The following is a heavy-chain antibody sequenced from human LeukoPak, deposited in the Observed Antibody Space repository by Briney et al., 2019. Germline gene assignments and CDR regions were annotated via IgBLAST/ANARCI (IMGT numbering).Heavy chain of an antibody. V-gene: IGHV4-4*02. CDR1: GGSISSSNW. D-gene: IGHD2-15*01. Sequence: SETLSLTCAVSGGSISSSNWWSWVRQPPGKGLEWIGYIYYSGSTNYNPSLKSRVTISVDTSKNQFSLKLRSVTAADTAVYYCARVTGYVIEDNFDYWGQGTLVTVSS. CDR3: ARVTGYVIEDNFDY. J-gene: IGHJ4*02. CDR2: IYYSGST.